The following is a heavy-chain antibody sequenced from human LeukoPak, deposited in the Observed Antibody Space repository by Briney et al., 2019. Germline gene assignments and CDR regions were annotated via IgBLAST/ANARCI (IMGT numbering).Heavy chain of an antibody. CDR2: INPNSGGT. Sequence: ASVKVSCKASGYTFTGYYMHWVRQAPGQGLEWMGWINPNSGGTNYAQKFQGRVTMTRDTSISTAYMELSRLRSDDTAVYYCARDRHSSSSWYFDYWGQGTLVTVSS. V-gene: IGHV1-2*02. CDR1: GYTFTGYY. CDR3: ARDRHSSSSWYFDY. J-gene: IGHJ4*02. D-gene: IGHD6-13*01.